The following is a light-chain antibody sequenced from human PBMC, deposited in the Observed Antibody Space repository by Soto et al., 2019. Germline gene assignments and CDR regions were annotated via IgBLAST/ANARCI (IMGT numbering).Light chain of an antibody. CDR3: QQSYSTPPIT. J-gene: IGKJ5*01. Sequence: DIQMTQSPSSLSASVGDRVPITCRANQSISDYLNWYQQKPGKAPKFLIYASSSLQSGVPSRFRGSGSGTLFTLTISSLQPEDFATYYCQQSYSTPPITFGHGTRLEIK. CDR1: QSISDY. V-gene: IGKV1-39*01. CDR2: ASS.